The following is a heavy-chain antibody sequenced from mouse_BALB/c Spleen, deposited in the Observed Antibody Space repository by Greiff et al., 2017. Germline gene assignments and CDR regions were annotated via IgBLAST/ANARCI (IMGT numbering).Heavy chain of an antibody. CDR1: GFTFSSYA. Sequence: EVKLEESGGGLVKPGGSLKLSCAASGFTFSSYAMSWVRQTPEKRLEWVASISSGGSTYYPDSVKGRFTISRDNARNILYLQMSSLRSEDTAMYYCARGDLYYFDYWGQGTTLTVSS. CDR3: ARGDLYYFDY. J-gene: IGHJ2*01. CDR2: ISSGGST. V-gene: IGHV5-6-5*01. D-gene: IGHD5-1*01.